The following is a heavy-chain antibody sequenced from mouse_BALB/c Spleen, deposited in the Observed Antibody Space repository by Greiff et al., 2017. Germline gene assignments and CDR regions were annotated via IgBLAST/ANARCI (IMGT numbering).Heavy chain of an antibody. Sequence: VQLQQSGAELMKPGASVKISCKATGYTFSSYWIEWVKQRPGHGLEWIGEILPGSGSTNYNEKFKGKATFTADTSSNTAYMQLSSLTSEDSAVYYCARYGNYHLYAVDYWGQGTSVTVS. V-gene: IGHV1-9*01. CDR3: ARYGNYHLYAVDY. CDR2: ILPGSGST. J-gene: IGHJ4*01. CDR1: GYTFSSYW. D-gene: IGHD2-1*01.